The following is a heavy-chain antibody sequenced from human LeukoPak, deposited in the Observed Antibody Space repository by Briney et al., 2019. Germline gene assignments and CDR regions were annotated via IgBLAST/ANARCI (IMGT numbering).Heavy chain of an antibody. J-gene: IGHJ4*02. CDR2: IYFSGST. Sequence: SETLSLTCTVSGGSVSSGSYYWSWIRQPPGKGLEWLGYIYFSGSTNYNPSLRSRVTISADTSRNQFSLRLISVRTADTAVYYCARALYGSGTYYFDFWGQGTLVTVPS. V-gene: IGHV4-61*01. D-gene: IGHD3-10*01. CDR3: ARALYGSGTYYFDF. CDR1: GGSVSSGSYY.